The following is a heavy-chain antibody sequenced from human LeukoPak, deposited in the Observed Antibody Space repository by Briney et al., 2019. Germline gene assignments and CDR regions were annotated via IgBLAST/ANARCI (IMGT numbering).Heavy chain of an antibody. Sequence: QPGGSLRLSCAASGFTFSSYAMHWVRQAPGKGLEWVAVISYDGSNKYYADSVKGRFTISRDNSKNTLYLQMNSLRAEDTAVYYCARDFRSYYYDSSGFYYYYYMDVWGKGTTVTVSS. CDR3: ARDFRSYYYDSSGFYYYYYMDV. D-gene: IGHD3-22*01. CDR2: ISYDGSNK. J-gene: IGHJ6*03. V-gene: IGHV3-30*04. CDR1: GFTFSSYA.